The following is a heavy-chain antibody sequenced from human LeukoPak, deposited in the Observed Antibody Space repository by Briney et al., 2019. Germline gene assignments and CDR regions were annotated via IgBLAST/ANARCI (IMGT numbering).Heavy chain of an antibody. Sequence: GGSLRLSCAASGFTFTNAWMAWVRQAPGKGLEWVGRIKSRPDGGTTDFAAPVKGRFTISRDDSKNTRYLHMNSPKTEDTAVYYCITVYDSVANWGRGTLVTVSS. V-gene: IGHV3-15*01. CDR1: GFTFTNAW. J-gene: IGHJ4*02. D-gene: IGHD5-12*01. CDR2: IKSRPDGGTT. CDR3: ITVYDSVAN.